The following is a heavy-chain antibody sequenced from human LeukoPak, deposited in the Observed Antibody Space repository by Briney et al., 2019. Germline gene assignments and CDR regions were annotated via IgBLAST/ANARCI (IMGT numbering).Heavy chain of an antibody. J-gene: IGHJ4*02. CDR3: ARARYGDSSFFDY. CDR2: ISSSSSTI. Sequence: LSGGSLRLSCAASGFTFSSYGMHWVRQAPGKGLEWVSYISSSSSTIYYADSVKGRFTISRDNAKNSLYLQMNSLRAEDTAVYYCARARYGDSSFFDYWGQGTLVTVSS. CDR1: GFTFSSYG. D-gene: IGHD4-17*01. V-gene: IGHV3-48*01.